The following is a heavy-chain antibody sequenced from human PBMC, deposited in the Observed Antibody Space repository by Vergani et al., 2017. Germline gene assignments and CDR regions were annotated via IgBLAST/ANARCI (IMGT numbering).Heavy chain of an antibody. J-gene: IGHJ4*02. CDR1: GGSINPSSSF. Sequence: QVQLQESGPGLVKPPGTLSLICTVSGGSINPSSSFWGWIRQSPGKGLEWIGSINYVGRTNYNPSLKSRVTISVDTSKNQFSLKLSSVTAADTAVYYCARGRCSSTSCYTEFDYWGQGTLVTVSS. V-gene: IGHV4-39*07. D-gene: IGHD2-2*02. CDR3: ARGRCSSTSCYTEFDY. CDR2: INYVGRT.